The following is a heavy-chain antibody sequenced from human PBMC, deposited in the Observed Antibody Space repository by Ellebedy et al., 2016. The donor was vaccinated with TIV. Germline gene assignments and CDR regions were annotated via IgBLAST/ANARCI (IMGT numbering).Heavy chain of an antibody. J-gene: IGHJ3*02. CDR3: ATSLSIVGATDDAFDI. CDR1: GGSISSSSYY. Sequence: MPSETLSLTCTVSGGSISSSSYYWGWIRQPPGKGLEWIGSIYYSGSTYYNPSLKSRVTISVDTSKNQFSLKLSSVTVADTAVYYCATSLSIVGATDDAFDIWGQGTMVTVSS. D-gene: IGHD1-26*01. CDR2: IYYSGST. V-gene: IGHV4-39*01.